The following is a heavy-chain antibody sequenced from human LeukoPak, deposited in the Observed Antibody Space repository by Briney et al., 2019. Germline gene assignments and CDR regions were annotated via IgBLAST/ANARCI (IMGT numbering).Heavy chain of an antibody. CDR1: GFTFSSYS. CDR2: ISSSSSTI. J-gene: IGHJ5*02. Sequence: PGGSLRLSCAASGFTFSSYSMNRVRQAPGKGLEWVSYISSSSSTIYYADSVKGRFTISRDNAKNSLYLQMNSLRAEDTAVYYCASAPGGYRSSWGQGTLVTVSS. CDR3: ASAPGGYRSS. V-gene: IGHV3-48*01. D-gene: IGHD3-16*02.